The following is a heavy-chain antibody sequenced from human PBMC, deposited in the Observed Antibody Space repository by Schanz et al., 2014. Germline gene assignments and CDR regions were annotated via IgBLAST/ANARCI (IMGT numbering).Heavy chain of an antibody. CDR2: ISSRSSHI. Sequence: EVQLVESGGGLVKPGGSLRLSCGVSGFTASSHSMNWVRQAPGKGLEWVSSISSRSSHIYYADSVKGRFTVSRDNAKNSVYLQMNGLRVEDTAVYYCAKDAENTAMITDYFDYWGQGTLVTVSS. CDR1: GFTASSHS. CDR3: AKDAENTAMITDYFDY. V-gene: IGHV3-21*02. J-gene: IGHJ4*02. D-gene: IGHD5-18*01.